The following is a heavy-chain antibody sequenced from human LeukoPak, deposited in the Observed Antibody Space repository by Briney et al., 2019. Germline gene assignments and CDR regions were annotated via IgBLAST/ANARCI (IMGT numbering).Heavy chain of an antibody. CDR1: GDSISNYY. D-gene: IGHD3-22*01. Sequence: PSETLSLTCTVSGDSISNYYWSWIRQPPGKGLEWIGYIYYSGSTTNYNPSLKSRVTISVDTSKNQFSLKLSSVTAADTAVYYCARGRSGDSSGYYANNWFDPWGQGTLVTVSS. CDR3: ARGRSGDSSGYYANNWFDP. J-gene: IGHJ5*02. V-gene: IGHV4-59*12. CDR2: IYYSGSTT.